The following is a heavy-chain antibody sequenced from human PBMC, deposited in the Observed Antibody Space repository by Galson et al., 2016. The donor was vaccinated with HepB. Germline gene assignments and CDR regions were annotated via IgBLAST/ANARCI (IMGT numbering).Heavy chain of an antibody. J-gene: IGHJ4*02. Sequence: SVKVSCKASGGTFSNYAISWVRQAPGQGLEWMGGIIPIFITPNYAQKFQDRVTITADESTSTAYMELNGLRVEDTAVYYCAWGSRWGYFEFWGRGTLVSVSS. CDR3: AWGSRWGYFEF. CDR1: GGTFSNYA. D-gene: IGHD3-16*01. CDR2: IIPIFITP. V-gene: IGHV1-69*13.